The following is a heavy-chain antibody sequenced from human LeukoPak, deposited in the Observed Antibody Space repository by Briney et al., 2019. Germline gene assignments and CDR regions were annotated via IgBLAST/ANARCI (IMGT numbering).Heavy chain of an antibody. Sequence: PGESLKISCNGSGYXFTSYWISWVRQMPGKGLEWMGRIDPSDSYTNYSPSFQGHVTISADKSISTAYLQWSSLKASDTAMYYCARLEKTVTYDLHYWGQGTLVTVSS. V-gene: IGHV5-10-1*01. D-gene: IGHD4-17*01. CDR3: ARLEKTVTYDLHY. CDR1: GYXFTSYW. CDR2: IDPSDSYT. J-gene: IGHJ4*02.